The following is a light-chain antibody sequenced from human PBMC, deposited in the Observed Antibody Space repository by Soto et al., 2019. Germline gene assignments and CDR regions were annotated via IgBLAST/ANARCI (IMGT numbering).Light chain of an antibody. CDR3: QQYGSSPIT. Sequence: EIVLTQSPGTLYLSPGERATLSCRASQSVRSSSLVWYQQKRGQALRLLIYGASSRATGIPDRFSGSGSGTDFTLTISRLEPEDFAVYYCQQYGSSPITFGQGTRLEIK. CDR2: GAS. V-gene: IGKV3-20*01. CDR1: QSVRSSS. J-gene: IGKJ5*01.